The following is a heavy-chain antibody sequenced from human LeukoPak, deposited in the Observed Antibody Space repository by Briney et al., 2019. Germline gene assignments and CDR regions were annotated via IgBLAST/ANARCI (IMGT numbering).Heavy chain of an antibody. CDR1: GGSISSSSYY. V-gene: IGHV4-39*07. J-gene: IGHJ4*02. D-gene: IGHD3-16*01. CDR3: ARWGWPNYFDY. Sequence: SETLSLTCTVSGGSISSSSYYWGWIRQPPGKGLEWIGSIYYSGSTNYNPSLKSRVTISVDTSKNQFSLKLSSVTAADTAVYYCARWGWPNYFDYWGQGTLVTVSS. CDR2: IYYSGST.